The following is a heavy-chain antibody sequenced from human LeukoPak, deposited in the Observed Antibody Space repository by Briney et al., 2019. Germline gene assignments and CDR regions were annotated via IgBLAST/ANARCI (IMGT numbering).Heavy chain of an antibody. J-gene: IGHJ5*02. D-gene: IGHD6-13*01. V-gene: IGHV3-49*05. CDR2: IRSKAYGGTT. Sequence: KSGRSLRLSCTASGFTFGGYAMSWFRQAPGKGLEWVGFIRSKAYGGTTEYAASVKGRFTISRDDSKSIAYLQMNSLRTEDTAVYYCTRGEDSSSWDPPNWFDPWGQGTLVTVSS. CDR3: TRGEDSSSWDPPNWFDP. CDR1: GFTFGGYA.